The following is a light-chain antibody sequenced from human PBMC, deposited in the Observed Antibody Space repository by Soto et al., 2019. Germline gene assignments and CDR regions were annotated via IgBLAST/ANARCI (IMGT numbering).Light chain of an antibody. CDR3: QQSHITPFT. CDR1: QTITNY. J-gene: IGKJ3*01. Sequence: DIQMTQSPSSLSASVGDRVTITCRASQTITNYLNWYQHKPGKAPQLLIYAASSLQSGVPSRFSGSGSGTDFTLTICILQPEDFATYFCQQSHITPFTFGPGTKVDIK. V-gene: IGKV1-39*01. CDR2: AAS.